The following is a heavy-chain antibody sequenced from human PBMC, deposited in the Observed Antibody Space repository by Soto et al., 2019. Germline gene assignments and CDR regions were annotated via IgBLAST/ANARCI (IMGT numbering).Heavy chain of an antibody. D-gene: IGHD4-17*01. Sequence: SETLSLTCTVSGDSISSDDYYWSWIRQPPGKGLEWIGYIYYRGSPYYNASLESRVIISLDTSKNQFSLMLSSVTAADTAVYYCARVRSYGMDVWGQGTTVTVSS. CDR1: GDSISSDDYY. CDR2: IYYRGSP. V-gene: IGHV4-30-4*01. CDR3: ARVRSYGMDV. J-gene: IGHJ6*02.